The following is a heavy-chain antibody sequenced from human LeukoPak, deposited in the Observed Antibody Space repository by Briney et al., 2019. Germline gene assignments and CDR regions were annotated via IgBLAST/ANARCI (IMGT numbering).Heavy chain of an antibody. D-gene: IGHD3-22*01. J-gene: IGHJ1*01. CDR2: IKSDGST. CDR3: ARAPSEIGGYYPEYFRH. V-gene: IGHV3-74*01. CDR1: GFTFSIYW. Sequence: QTGGSLRLSCAASGFTFSIYWMHWVRQAPGKGLVWVSRIKSDGSTNYADSVKGRFTISRDNAKNTLSLQMNSLRAEDTGVYYCARAPSEIGGYYPEYFRHWGQGTLVTVSS.